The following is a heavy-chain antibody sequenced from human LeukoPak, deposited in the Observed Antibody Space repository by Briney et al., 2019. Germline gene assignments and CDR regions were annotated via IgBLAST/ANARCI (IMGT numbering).Heavy chain of an antibody. Sequence: SETLSLTCTVSGGPISSYYWSWIRQPPGKGLEWIGYIYYSGSTNYNPSLKSRVTISVDTSKNQFSLKLGSVTAADTAVYYCARLTHYYGSGSYSGTIDYWGQGTLVTVSS. D-gene: IGHD3-10*01. CDR2: IYYSGST. V-gene: IGHV4-59*08. CDR3: ARLTHYYGSGSYSGTIDY. J-gene: IGHJ4*02. CDR1: GGPISSYY.